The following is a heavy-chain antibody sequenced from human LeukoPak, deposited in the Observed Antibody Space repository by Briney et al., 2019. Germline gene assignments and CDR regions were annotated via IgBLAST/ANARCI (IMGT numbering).Heavy chain of an antibody. CDR1: GDSISSGFW. Sequence: SETLSLTCAVSGDSISSGFWWSWVRQPPGKGLLWIGEIYHSGITDYNPSLRSRVTISVDTSKNQFSLKLSSVTAADTAVYYCAGQYSSGTQAFDIWGQGTMVTVSS. V-gene: IGHV4-4*02. CDR3: AGQYSSGTQAFDI. D-gene: IGHD6-19*01. CDR2: IYHSGIT. J-gene: IGHJ3*02.